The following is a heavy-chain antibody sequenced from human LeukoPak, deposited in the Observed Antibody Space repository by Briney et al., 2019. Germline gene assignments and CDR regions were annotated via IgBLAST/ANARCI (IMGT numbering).Heavy chain of an antibody. CDR3: ARSPTFRGWFDP. CDR1: GFTFSSYG. Sequence: GGSLRLSCAASGFTFSSYGMLWVRQAPGKGLEWVAVISYDGSNKYYADSVKGRFTISRDNAKNSLYLQVNSLRAEDTAVYYCARSPTFRGWFDPWGQGTLVTVSS. J-gene: IGHJ5*02. D-gene: IGHD2/OR15-2a*01. V-gene: IGHV3-30*03. CDR2: ISYDGSNK.